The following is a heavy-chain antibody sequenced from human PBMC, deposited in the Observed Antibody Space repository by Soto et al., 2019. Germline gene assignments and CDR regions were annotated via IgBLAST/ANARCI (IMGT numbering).Heavy chain of an antibody. CDR1: GFTFSSFG. CDR3: SKSLGATRTFDY. Sequence: EVQLLESGGGLEQPGGSLRLSCAASGFTFSSFGMSWVRQAPGKGLEWVSSISYSGGNTYYAGSVKGRFTISRDNSKNTLYLQMNSLRAEDTAVYYCSKSLGATRTFDYWGQGTLVTVSS. J-gene: IGHJ4*02. V-gene: IGHV3-23*01. CDR2: ISYSGGNT. D-gene: IGHD1-26*01.